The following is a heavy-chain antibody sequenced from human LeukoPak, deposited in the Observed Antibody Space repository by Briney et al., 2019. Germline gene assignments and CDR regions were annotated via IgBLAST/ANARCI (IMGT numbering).Heavy chain of an antibody. J-gene: IGHJ4*02. D-gene: IGHD5-18*01. V-gene: IGHV4-38-2*01. Sequence: ATETLSLTCAVSGYSISSGYYWGWIRQPPGKGLEWIGSIYHSGSTFYSPSLKSRVTISLDTSKNQFSLKLSSVTAADTAVYYCARHYTYGSTHFDYWGQGTLVTVSS. CDR1: GYSISSGYY. CDR3: ARHYTYGSTHFDY. CDR2: IYHSGST.